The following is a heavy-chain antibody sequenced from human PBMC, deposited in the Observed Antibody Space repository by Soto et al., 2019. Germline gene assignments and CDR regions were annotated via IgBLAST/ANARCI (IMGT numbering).Heavy chain of an antibody. Sequence: PGGSLRLSCAASGFTFSSYWMHWVRQAPGKGLVWVSRINMDGSSTNYADSVRFTISRDNAKNTVYLQMNSLRAEDTAVYYCARGIRNYYGLDVWGQGTTVTVS. CDR1: GFTFSSYW. V-gene: IGHV3-74*01. CDR2: INMDGSST. CDR3: ARGIRNYYGLDV. D-gene: IGHD5-18*01. J-gene: IGHJ6*02.